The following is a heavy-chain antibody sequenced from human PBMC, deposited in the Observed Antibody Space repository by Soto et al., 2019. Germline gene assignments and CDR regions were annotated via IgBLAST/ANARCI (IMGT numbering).Heavy chain of an antibody. V-gene: IGHV4-39*01. CDR3: ARGEYYDILTGYYKRTYGMDV. D-gene: IGHD3-9*01. CDR2: IYYSGST. Sequence: PSETLSLTCTVSGGSISSSSYYWGWIRQPPGKGLEWIGSIYYSGSTYYNPSLKSRVTISVDTSKNQFSLKLSSVTAADTAVYYRARGEYYDILTGYYKRTYGMDVWGQGTTVTVSS. CDR1: GGSISSSSYY. J-gene: IGHJ6*02.